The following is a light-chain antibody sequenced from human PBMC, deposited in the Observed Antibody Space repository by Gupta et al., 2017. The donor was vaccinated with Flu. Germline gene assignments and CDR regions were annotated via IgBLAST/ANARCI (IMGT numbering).Light chain of an antibody. J-gene: IGLJ3*02. CDR1: D. CDR2: GST. Sequence: DVHWYQQLPGTAPKLLIYGSTDRPSGTPDRFSGSKSGTSASLAITGLQAEAEAVYYCQSYVRRLAGQVFGGGNKLTVL. V-gene: IGLV1-40*01. CDR3: QSYVRRLAGQV.